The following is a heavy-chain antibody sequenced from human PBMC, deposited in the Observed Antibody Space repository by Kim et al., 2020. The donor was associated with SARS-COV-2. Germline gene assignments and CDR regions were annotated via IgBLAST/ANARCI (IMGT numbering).Heavy chain of an antibody. CDR3: AREPYDYIWGSYLGTFDI. V-gene: IGHV7-4-1*02. J-gene: IGHJ3*02. Sequence: ASLKVSCKASGYTFTSYAMNWVRQAPGQGLEWMGWINTNTGNPTYAQGFTGRFVFSLDTSVSTAYLQISSLKAEDTAVYYCAREPYDYIWGSYLGTFDIWGQGTMVTVSS. D-gene: IGHD3-16*01. CDR1: GYTFTSYA. CDR2: INTNTGNP.